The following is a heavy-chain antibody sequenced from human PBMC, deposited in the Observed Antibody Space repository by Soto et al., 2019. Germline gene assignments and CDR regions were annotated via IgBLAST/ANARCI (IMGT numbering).Heavy chain of an antibody. J-gene: IGHJ4*02. V-gene: IGHV4-39*01. CDR2: IYYTATT. CDR1: GGSITSGSYY. D-gene: IGHD6-13*01. Sequence: QLQLQESGPGLVKPSETLSLTCTVSGGSITSGSYYWVWIRQPPGKGLEWIGTIYYTATTYYNPSLKSRVTISVETYKNQFSLKLSSVIAADTAVYYCARTGVGTAYYFDSWGQGTLVTVSS. CDR3: ARTGVGTAYYFDS.